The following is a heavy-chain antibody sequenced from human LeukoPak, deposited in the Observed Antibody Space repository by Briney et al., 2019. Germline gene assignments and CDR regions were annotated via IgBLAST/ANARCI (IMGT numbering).Heavy chain of an antibody. J-gene: IGHJ6*02. Sequence: SVKVSCKASGGTFGSYAISWVRQAPGQGLEWMGRIIPILGIANYAQKFQGRVTITADKSTSTAYMELSSLRSEDTAVYYCARAMYSRIAARPNYYGMDVWGQGTTVTVSS. V-gene: IGHV1-69*04. CDR1: GGTFGSYA. CDR3: ARAMYSRIAARPNYYGMDV. D-gene: IGHD6-6*01. CDR2: IIPILGIA.